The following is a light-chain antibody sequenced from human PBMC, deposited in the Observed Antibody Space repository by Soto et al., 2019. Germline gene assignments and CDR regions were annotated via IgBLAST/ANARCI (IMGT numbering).Light chain of an antibody. Sequence: EIVLTQSPGTLSLSPGERATLSCRASQSGSSSYLAWYQQKPGQAPRLLIYGASSRATGIPDRFSGSGSGTDFTLTTSRLEPEDFAVYYCQQYGSSSGTFGQGTKVEIK. J-gene: IGKJ1*01. CDR1: QSGSSSY. CDR3: QQYGSSSGT. V-gene: IGKV3-20*01. CDR2: GAS.